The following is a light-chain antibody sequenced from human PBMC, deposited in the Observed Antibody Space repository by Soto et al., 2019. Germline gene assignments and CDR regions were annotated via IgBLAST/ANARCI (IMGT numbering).Light chain of an antibody. V-gene: IGLV2-14*01. CDR1: SSDVADYNY. J-gene: IGLJ2*01. CDR3: SSYTTSSTLVV. Sequence: QSVLTQPASVSGSPGQSITISCTGTSSDVADYNYVSWYQQHPGKPPKLVIYEVSGRPSGISNRFSGSKSGNTASLTISGLQAEDEADYYCSSYTTSSTLVVFGGGTKVTV. CDR2: EVS.